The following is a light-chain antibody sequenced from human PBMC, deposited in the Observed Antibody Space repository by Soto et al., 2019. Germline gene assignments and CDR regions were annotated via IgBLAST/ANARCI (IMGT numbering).Light chain of an antibody. CDR2: DAS. Sequence: AIRMTQSPSSLAASTGDRVTITCRASQGISSSLAWYQQKPGKAPKFLIKDASTLQSGVPSRFSGSGSGTDFTLTISSLQSEDFATYYCQQYFNYPVTFGQGTKLEIK. CDR3: QQYFNYPVT. CDR1: QGISSS. J-gene: IGKJ2*01. V-gene: IGKV1-8*01.